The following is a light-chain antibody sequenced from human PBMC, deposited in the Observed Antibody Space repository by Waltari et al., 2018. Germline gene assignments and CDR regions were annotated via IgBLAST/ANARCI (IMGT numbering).Light chain of an antibody. Sequence: DIVMTQSPDSLAVSLGERATIHCKPTQSVLYSSDNKNYLTWYQQKPGQPPELLIYWASTRESGVPDRFSGSGSGTDFTLTISRLQAEDVAVYYCQQYYSFPQTFGQGTKVEIK. CDR3: QQYYSFPQT. CDR1: QSVLYSSDNKNY. CDR2: WAS. V-gene: IGKV4-1*01. J-gene: IGKJ1*01.